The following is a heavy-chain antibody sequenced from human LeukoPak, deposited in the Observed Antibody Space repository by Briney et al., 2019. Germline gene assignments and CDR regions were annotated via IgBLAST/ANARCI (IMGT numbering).Heavy chain of an antibody. CDR1: GFTFSNYW. CDR3: ARDRGGSVSHGFDAFDI. J-gene: IGHJ3*02. Sequence: GGSLRLSCAASGFTFSNYWMNWVRQAPGKGLKWVANIKQDGGEKSYVDSVKGRFTISRDNAKNSLHLQMNSLRAEDTAVYYCARDRGGSVSHGFDAFDIWGQGTMVTVPS. D-gene: IGHD3-10*01. V-gene: IGHV3-7*01. CDR2: IKQDGGEK.